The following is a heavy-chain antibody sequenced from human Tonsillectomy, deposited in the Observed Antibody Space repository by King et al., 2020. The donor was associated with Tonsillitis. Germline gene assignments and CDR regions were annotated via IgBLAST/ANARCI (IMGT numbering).Heavy chain of an antibody. CDR2: TYYRSKWYN. J-gene: IGHJ1*01. V-gene: IGHV6-1*01. CDR1: GDSVSSTTAT. Sequence: VQLQQSGPGLVKPSQTLSLTCAISGDSVSSTTATWNWIRQSPSRGLEWLGRTYYRSKWYNIYAVSVKSRXTLNPDTSKNKFSLQLNSVTPEDSAVYYCARXGYYAEYLQPWGQGXLVTVSS. D-gene: IGHD1-26*01. CDR3: ARXGYYAEYLQP.